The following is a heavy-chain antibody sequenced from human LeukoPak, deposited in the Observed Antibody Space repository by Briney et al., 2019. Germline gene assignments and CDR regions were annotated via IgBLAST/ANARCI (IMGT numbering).Heavy chain of an antibody. CDR3: ARVYSGYDLPGSLTNYYFDY. CDR1: GGSISSYY. Sequence: SETLSLTCTVSGGSISSYYWSWIRQPAGKGLEWIGRFYSGGSADYNPSLKSRVTMSVDTSKNQFSLKLSSVTAADTAVYYCARVYSGYDLPGSLTNYYFDYWGQGTLVTVSS. J-gene: IGHJ4*02. CDR2: FYSGGSA. V-gene: IGHV4-4*07. D-gene: IGHD5-12*01.